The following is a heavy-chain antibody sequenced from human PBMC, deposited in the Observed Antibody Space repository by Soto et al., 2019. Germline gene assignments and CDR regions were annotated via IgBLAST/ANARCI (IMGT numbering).Heavy chain of an antibody. V-gene: IGHV3-23*01. CDR2: ISGSGGST. CDR1: GFTFSSYA. D-gene: IGHD2-2*01. CDR3: AKYCSSTSCQNGYSYGFGY. Sequence: GGSLRLSCAASGFTFSSYAMSWVRQAPGKGLEWVSAISGSGGSTYYADSVKGRFTISRDNSKNTLYLQMNSLRAEDTAVYYCAKYCSSTSCQNGYSYGFGYWGQGTLVTVSS. J-gene: IGHJ4*02.